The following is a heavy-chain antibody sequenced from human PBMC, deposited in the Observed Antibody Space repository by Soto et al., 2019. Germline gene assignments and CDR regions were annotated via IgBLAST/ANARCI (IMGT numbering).Heavy chain of an antibody. J-gene: IGHJ4*02. D-gene: IGHD3-22*01. CDR3: ARVNYYDSSGYYYFDY. CDR2: IYYSGST. Sequence: SETLSLTCTVSGGSISSGGYYWCWIRQHPGKGLEWIGYIYYSGSTYYNPSLKSRVTISVDTSKNQFSLKLSSVTAADTAVYYCARVNYYDSSGYYYFDYWGQGTLVTVSS. CDR1: GGSISSGGYY. V-gene: IGHV4-31*03.